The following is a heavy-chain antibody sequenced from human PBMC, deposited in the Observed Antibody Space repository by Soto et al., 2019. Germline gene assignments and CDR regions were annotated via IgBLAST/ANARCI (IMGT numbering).Heavy chain of an antibody. Sequence: QVQLVQSGAEVKKSGASVKVSCKTSGYIFTSYAVSWVRQAPGQGLEWMGRISTYHGYAKYAQRLQGRVTFTTDTSTCTAYIELTGLCTAVTDMYKCARDKMSSAASEDYWGQGTLVNVSS. CDR1: GYIFTSYA. CDR3: ARDKMSSAASEDY. V-gene: IGHV1-18*01. D-gene: IGHD1-26*01. J-gene: IGHJ4*02. CDR2: ISTYHGYA.